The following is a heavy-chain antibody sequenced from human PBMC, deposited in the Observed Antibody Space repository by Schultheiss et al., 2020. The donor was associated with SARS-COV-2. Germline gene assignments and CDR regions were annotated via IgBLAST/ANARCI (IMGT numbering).Heavy chain of an antibody. V-gene: IGHV3-30*03. CDR3: ARGLIKGYFQH. Sequence: GESLKISCAASGFTFSSYGMHWVRQAPGKGLEWVAVISYDGSNKYYADSVKGRFTISRDNSKNTLYLQMNSLRAEDTAVYYCARGLIKGYFQHWGQGTLVTVSS. D-gene: IGHD2-8*01. CDR1: GFTFSSYG. CDR2: ISYDGSNK. J-gene: IGHJ1*01.